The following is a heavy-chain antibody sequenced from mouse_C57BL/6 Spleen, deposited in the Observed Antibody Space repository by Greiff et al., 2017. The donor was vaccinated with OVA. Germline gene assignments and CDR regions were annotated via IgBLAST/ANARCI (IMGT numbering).Heavy chain of an antibody. V-gene: IGHV5-12*01. CDR1: GFTFSDYY. CDR3: ASLTHDWYFDV. Sequence: EVKLVESGGGLVQPGGSLKLSCAASGFTFSDYYMYWVRQTPEKRLEWVAYISNGGGSTYYPDTVKGRFTITRDNAKNTLYLQMSRLKSEDTAMDYCASLTHDWYFDVWGKGTTVTVSS. CDR2: ISNGGGST. J-gene: IGHJ1*03. D-gene: IGHD4-1*01.